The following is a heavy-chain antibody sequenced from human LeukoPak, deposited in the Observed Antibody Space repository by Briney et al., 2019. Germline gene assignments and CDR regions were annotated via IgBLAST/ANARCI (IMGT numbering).Heavy chain of an antibody. D-gene: IGHD4-4*01. V-gene: IGHV3-23*01. J-gene: IGHJ4*02. CDR1: GFAFSSYA. CDR2: ISGSGGST. Sequence: GGSLRLSCAASGFAFSSYAMSWVRQAPGKELEGVSAISGSGGSTYYAASVKGRFTISRDNSQNTLYLQMNSLRAEDTAVYYCAKDLGTVTGGRYYFDYWGQGTLVTVSS. CDR3: AKDLGTVTGGRYYFDY.